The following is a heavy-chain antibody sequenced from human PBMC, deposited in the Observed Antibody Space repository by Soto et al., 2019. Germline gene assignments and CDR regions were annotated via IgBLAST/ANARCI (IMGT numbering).Heavy chain of an antibody. CDR1: GFTFSSYA. V-gene: IGHV3-30-3*01. D-gene: IGHD3-22*01. CDR2: ISYDGSNK. CDR3: ARDQVTMIVVVIDWSAFGY. Sequence: GGSLRLSCAASGFTFSSYAMHWVRQAPGKGLEWVAVISYDGSNKYYADSVKGRFTISRDNSKNTLYLQMNSLRAEDTAVYYCARDQVTMIVVVIDWSAFGYWGQGTLVTVSS. J-gene: IGHJ4*02.